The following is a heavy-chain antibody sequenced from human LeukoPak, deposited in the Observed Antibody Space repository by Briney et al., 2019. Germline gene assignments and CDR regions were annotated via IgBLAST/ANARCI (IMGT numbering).Heavy chain of an antibody. Sequence: GASVKVSCKASGGTFSSYAISWVRQAPGQGLEWMGGIIPIFGTANYAQKFQGRVTITADESTSTAYMELSSLRSEDTAVYYCADYDYVWGSYRNGFDYWGQGTLVTVSS. J-gene: IGHJ4*02. D-gene: IGHD3-16*02. V-gene: IGHV1-69*01. CDR2: IIPIFGTA. CDR1: GGTFSSYA. CDR3: ADYDYVWGSYRNGFDY.